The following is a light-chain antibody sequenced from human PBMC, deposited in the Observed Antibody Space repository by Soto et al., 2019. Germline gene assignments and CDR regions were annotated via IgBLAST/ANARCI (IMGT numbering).Light chain of an antibody. Sequence: EIVLTQSPGTLSLSPGERASLSCRASQSVSSNYLAWFQQKPGQAPRLLISGASSRATDIPDRFSGSGSGTEFTLIISSLQSEDSAVYYCQQYDNWPITFGQGTRLEI. V-gene: IGKV3-20*01. CDR2: GAS. CDR1: QSVSSNY. J-gene: IGKJ5*01. CDR3: QQYDNWPIT.